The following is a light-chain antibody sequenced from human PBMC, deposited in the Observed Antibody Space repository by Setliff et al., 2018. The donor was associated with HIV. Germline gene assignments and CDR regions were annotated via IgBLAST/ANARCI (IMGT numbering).Light chain of an antibody. J-gene: IGLJ1*01. CDR2: AVS. V-gene: IGLV2-14*03. CDR1: ISDIGSYNF. Sequence: QSVLTQPASVSGSPGQSITIPCTGSISDIGSYNFVSWYQQHPGKAPKLMIYAVSNRPSGVSNRFSGSKSGNTASLTISGLQAEDEADYYCSSYTSSTPLYVFGTGTKVTVL. CDR3: SSYTSSTPLYV.